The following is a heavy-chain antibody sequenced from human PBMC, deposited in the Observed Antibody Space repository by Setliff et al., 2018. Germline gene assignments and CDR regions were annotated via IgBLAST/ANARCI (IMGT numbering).Heavy chain of an antibody. CDR2: ISA. J-gene: IGHJ4*02. V-gene: IGHV1-18*01. Sequence: ASVKVSCKASGYTFTSYGINWVRQAPGQGLEWMGWISAYARKFQGRVTMTTDTPTNTAYMELRSLRSDDTAVYYCANAEVVVAPWGQGTLVTVSS. D-gene: IGHD2-15*01. CDR3: ANAEVVVAP. CDR1: GYTFTSYG.